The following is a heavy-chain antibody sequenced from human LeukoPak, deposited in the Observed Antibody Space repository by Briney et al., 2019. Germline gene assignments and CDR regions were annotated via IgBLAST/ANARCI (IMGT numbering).Heavy chain of an antibody. V-gene: IGHV3-48*04. Sequence: PGGSLRLSCAASGFTVSSNYMSWVRQAPGKGLEWVSYISSSSSTIYYADSVKGRFTISRDNAKNSLYLQMNSLRAEDTAVYYCARDPSSSWYLIYYYYYYMDVWGKGTTVTISS. CDR3: ARDPSSSWYLIYYYYYYMDV. D-gene: IGHD6-13*01. CDR2: ISSSSSTI. CDR1: GFTVSSNY. J-gene: IGHJ6*03.